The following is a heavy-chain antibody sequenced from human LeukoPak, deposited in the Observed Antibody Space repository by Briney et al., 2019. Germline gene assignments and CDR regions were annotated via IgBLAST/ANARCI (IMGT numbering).Heavy chain of an antibody. CDR3: ASSIAAAGPYRLFDY. J-gene: IGHJ4*02. V-gene: IGHV4-30-4*02. CDR2: IYYSGST. CDR1: GGSISSCDYY. Sequence: SDTLSLTCTVSGGSISSCDYYWSWIRQPPGKGLEWIGYIYYSGSTYYNPSLKSTVTISVDTSKNQFSLKLSSVTAADTAVYYCASSIAAAGPYRLFDYWGQGTLVTVSS. D-gene: IGHD6-13*01.